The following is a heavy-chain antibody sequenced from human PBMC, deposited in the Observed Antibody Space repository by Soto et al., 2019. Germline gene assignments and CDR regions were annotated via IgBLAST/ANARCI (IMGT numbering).Heavy chain of an antibody. V-gene: IGHV1-2*04. J-gene: IGHJ4*02. CDR3: ARESVVGATVDNSRAHFDY. Sequence: ASVKVSCKASGYTFTGYYMHWVRQAPGQGLEWMGWINPNSGGTNYAQKFQGWVTMTRDTSISTAYMELSRLRSDDTAVYYCARESVVGATVDNSRAHFDYWGQGTLVTVSS. CDR1: GYTFTGYY. D-gene: IGHD1-26*01. CDR2: INPNSGGT.